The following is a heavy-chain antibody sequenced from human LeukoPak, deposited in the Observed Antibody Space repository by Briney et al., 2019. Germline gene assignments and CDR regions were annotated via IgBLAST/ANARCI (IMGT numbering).Heavy chain of an antibody. CDR1: GFTFSSYP. CDR2: IDSDSRIT. D-gene: IGHD1-1*01. CDR3: ARDSLNVQRKYYFDY. V-gene: IGHV3-48*01. Sequence: GGSLRLSCAASGFTFSSYPMNWVRQAPGKGLEWVSYIDSDSRITYYADSMKGRFTISRDNAKRSLYLHISSLRAEDTAVYYCARDSLNVQRKYYFDYWGQGTLVTVSS. J-gene: IGHJ4*02.